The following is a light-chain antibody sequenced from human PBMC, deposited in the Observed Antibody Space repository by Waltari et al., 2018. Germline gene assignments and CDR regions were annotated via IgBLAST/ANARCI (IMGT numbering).Light chain of an antibody. V-gene: IGLV2-8*01. CDR1: SSDVGGYHY. J-gene: IGLJ2*01. CDR2: EVN. CDR3: TSYAGSHNWV. Sequence: QSALTQPPSASGSPGQSVTISCTGTSSDVGGYHYVSWYQHHPGKAPKLMISEVNKRPSGVPDRFSGSKSGNTASLTVSGLQADDEADYYCTSYAGSHNWVFGGGTKLTVL.